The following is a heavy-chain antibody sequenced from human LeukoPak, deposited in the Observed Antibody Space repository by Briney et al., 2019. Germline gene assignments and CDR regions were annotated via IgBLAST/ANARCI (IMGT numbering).Heavy chain of an antibody. V-gene: IGHV3-53*01. D-gene: IGHD1-7*01. Sequence: SGGSLRLSCAASGFTFSSYGMSWVRQAPGKGLEWVAVIYSGGSAYYADSVKGRFSISRDNSQNTRYLQMNSLSDEDTAVYYCARGTTPPQDWGQDTLVTVSS. CDR1: GFTFSSYG. CDR3: ARGTTPPQD. J-gene: IGHJ1*01. CDR2: IYSGGSA.